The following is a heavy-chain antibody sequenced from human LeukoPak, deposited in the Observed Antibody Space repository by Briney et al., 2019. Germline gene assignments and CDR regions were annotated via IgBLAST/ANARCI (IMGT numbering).Heavy chain of an antibody. CDR1: GLTVSSNY. CDR3: ARDPGDYPNWFDP. CDR2: ISSGGGLT. D-gene: IGHD7-27*01. Sequence: PGGSLRLSCAASGLTVSSNYMSWVRQAPGKGLEWVSGISSGGGLTYYADSVKGRFTISRDNAKNSLYLQMNSLRAEDTAVYYCARDPGDYPNWFDPWGQGTLVTVSS. J-gene: IGHJ5*02. V-gene: IGHV3-11*04.